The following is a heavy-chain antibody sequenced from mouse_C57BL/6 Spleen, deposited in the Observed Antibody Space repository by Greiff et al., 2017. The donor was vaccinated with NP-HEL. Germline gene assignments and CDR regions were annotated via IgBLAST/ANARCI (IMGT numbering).Heavy chain of an antibody. CDR2: ISYDGSN. CDR3: AREDYAMDD. V-gene: IGHV3-6*01. Sequence: EVKLLESGPGLVKPSQSLSLTCSVTGYSITSGYYWNWIRQFPGNKLEWMGYISYDGSNNYNPSLKNRISITRDTSKNKFFLKLNSVTTEDTATYYCAREDYAMDDWGQGTSVTVSS. J-gene: IGHJ4*01. CDR1: GYSITSGYY.